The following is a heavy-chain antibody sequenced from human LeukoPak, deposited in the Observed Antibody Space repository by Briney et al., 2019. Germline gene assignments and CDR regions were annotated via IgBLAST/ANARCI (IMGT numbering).Heavy chain of an antibody. D-gene: IGHD4-17*01. Sequence: GGSLRLSCAASGFTFSSYAMSWVRQAPGKGLEWVSAISGSGSTIYYADSVKGRFTISRDNAKNSLYLQMNSLRAEDTAVYYCARVIQDGDYCYYFDYWGQGTLVTVSS. CDR2: ISGSGSTI. CDR1: GFTFSSYA. V-gene: IGHV3-23*01. J-gene: IGHJ4*02. CDR3: ARVIQDGDYCYYFDY.